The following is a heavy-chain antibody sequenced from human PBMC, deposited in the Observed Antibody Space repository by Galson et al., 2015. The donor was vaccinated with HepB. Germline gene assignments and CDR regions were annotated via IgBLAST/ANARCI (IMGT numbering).Heavy chain of an antibody. D-gene: IGHD3-10*01. CDR2: ISSSSLYV. CDR1: GFTLSTYS. CDR3: ARVYGSGSYGYGMDV. Sequence: SLRLSCASSGFTLSTYSMNWVRQAPGKGLEWVSSISSSSLYVYYADSVRGRFTVSRDNAKNSHYLQMNSLSAEDTAVYYCARVYGSGSYGYGMDVWGQGTTVTVS. V-gene: IGHV3-21*01. J-gene: IGHJ6*02.